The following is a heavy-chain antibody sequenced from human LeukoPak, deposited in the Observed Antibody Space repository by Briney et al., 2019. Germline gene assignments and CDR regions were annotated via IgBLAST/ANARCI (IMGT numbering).Heavy chain of an antibody. CDR1: GGSISSGDYY. D-gene: IGHD4-23*01. Sequence: SETLSLTCTVSGGSISSGDYYWSWIRQPPGKGLEWIGYIYYSGSTYYNPSLKSRVTISVDTSKNQFSLKLSSVTAADTAVYYCAGVRSTVGWRSFDYWGQGILVTVSS. CDR3: AGVRSTVGWRSFDY. CDR2: IYYSGST. V-gene: IGHV4-30-4*01. J-gene: IGHJ4*02.